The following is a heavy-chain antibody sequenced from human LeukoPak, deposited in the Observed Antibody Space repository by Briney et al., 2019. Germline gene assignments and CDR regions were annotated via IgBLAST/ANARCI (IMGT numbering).Heavy chain of an antibody. Sequence: SETLSLTCSVSGGSISSSSRYYWGRIRQPPGKGLEWIESIFYAGSTYYNPSLKTRLKISVDPSKNQFSLYLQSVTGADTAMYYCARHFASDRRKVVLTSDWYFDFWGRGTLVTVSS. J-gene: IGHJ2*01. CDR3: ARHFASDRRKVVLTSDWYFDF. CDR2: IFYAGST. V-gene: IGHV4-39*01. CDR1: GGSISSSSRYY. D-gene: IGHD2-21*02.